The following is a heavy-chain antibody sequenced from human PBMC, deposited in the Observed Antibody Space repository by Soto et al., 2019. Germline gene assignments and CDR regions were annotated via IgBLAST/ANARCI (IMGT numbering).Heavy chain of an antibody. CDR1: GFTFGSYA. J-gene: IGHJ5*02. Sequence: EMQLSESGGGLVQPGGSLRLSCAASGFTFGSYAMSWVRQAPGKGLEWVSAISGGGSGTYYADSVKGRFTISRDNSKKTLFLQMTSLRVEDTAIYYCAKNPKSPVRFNWLDPWGQGTLVTVSS. V-gene: IGHV3-23*01. CDR3: AKNPKSPVRFNWLDP. CDR2: ISGGGSGT.